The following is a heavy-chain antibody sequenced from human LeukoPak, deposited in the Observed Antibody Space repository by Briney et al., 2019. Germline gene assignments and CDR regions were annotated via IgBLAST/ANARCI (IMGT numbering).Heavy chain of an antibody. J-gene: IGHJ6*03. CDR2: IHYSGTT. V-gene: IGHV4-59*01. CDR3: ARDLGITGTDYYYYMDV. CDR1: GGSISGYY. D-gene: IGHD1-20*01. Sequence: PSETLSLTCTVSGGSISGYYWSWIRQPPGKGLEWLGYIHYSGTTNYNPSLKSRVTISVDTSKNQFSLKLSSVTAADTAVYYCARDLGITGTDYYYYMDVWGKGTTVTVSS.